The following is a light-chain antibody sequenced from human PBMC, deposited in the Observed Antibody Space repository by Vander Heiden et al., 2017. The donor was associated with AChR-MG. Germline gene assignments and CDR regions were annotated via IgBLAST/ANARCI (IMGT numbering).Light chain of an antibody. CDR3: SSYRTTTIFGV. V-gene: IGLV2-14*03. Sequence: SALTQPASVSGSPGQSITISCTGSSRDVGGYNYVSWYQHHPGKAPKLIIYDVTDRPSGVSHRFSGSKSGNTASLTISGLQAADEADYYCSSYRTTTIFGVFGTGTKVTGL. J-gene: IGLJ1*01. CDR2: DVT. CDR1: SRDVGGYNY.